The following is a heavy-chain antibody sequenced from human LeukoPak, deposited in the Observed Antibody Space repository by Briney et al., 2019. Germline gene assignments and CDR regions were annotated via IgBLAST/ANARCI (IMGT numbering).Heavy chain of an antibody. D-gene: IGHD2-15*01. CDR3: ARGYKYCSGGSCYSYYYYYMDV. Sequence: SETLSLTCAVNGGSFSGYYWSWIRQPPGKGLEWIGEINHSGSTNYNPSLKSRVTISVDTSKNQFSLKLSSVTAADTAVYYCARGYKYCSGGSCYSYYYYYMDVWGKGTTVTVSS. CDR1: GGSFSGYY. J-gene: IGHJ6*03. CDR2: INHSGST. V-gene: IGHV4-34*01.